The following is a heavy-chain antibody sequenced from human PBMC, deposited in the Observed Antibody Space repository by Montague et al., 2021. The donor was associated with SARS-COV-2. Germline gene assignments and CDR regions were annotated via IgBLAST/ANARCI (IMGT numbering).Heavy chain of an antibody. D-gene: IGHD4/OR15-4a*01. V-gene: IGHV4-59*11. CDR2: VNYTGST. CDR1: AGSISSHY. CDR3: ARAQNTCFIANCVNYFDH. J-gene: IGHJ4*02. Sequence: SETLSLTCTVSAGSISSHYWSWIRQPPGKALEWIGYVNYTGSTKYNPSLKSRVTMSVDTPKNRLSLSLRSLTAADTAVYYCARAQNTCFIANCVNYFDHWGLGTLVTVSS.